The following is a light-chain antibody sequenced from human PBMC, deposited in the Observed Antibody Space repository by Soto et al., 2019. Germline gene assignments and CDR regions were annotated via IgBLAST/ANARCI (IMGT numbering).Light chain of an antibody. CDR2: LEGSGSY. CDR3: ETWDSNIGV. V-gene: IGLV4-60*03. CDR1: SGHSSYI. Sequence: QSVLTQSSSASASLGSSVDLTCTLSSGHSSYIIAWHQQQPGKAPRYLMKLEGSGSYNKGSGVPDRFSGYSSGADRYLTISNLQSEDESDYYCETWDSNIGVFGGGTKLTVL. J-gene: IGLJ3*02.